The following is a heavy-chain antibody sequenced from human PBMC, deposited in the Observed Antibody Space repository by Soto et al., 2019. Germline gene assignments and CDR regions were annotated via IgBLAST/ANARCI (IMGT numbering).Heavy chain of an antibody. CDR2: IWYDGSNK. J-gene: IGHJ3*02. V-gene: IGHV3-33*01. Sequence: QVQLVESGGGVVQPGRSLRLSCAASGFTFSSYGMHWVRQAPGKGLEWVAVIWYDGSNKYYADSVKGRFTISRDNSKNTLYLQMNGLRGEDTAVYYWARDRAPDAFDIWGQGTMVTVSS. CDR3: ARDRAPDAFDI. CDR1: GFTFSSYG.